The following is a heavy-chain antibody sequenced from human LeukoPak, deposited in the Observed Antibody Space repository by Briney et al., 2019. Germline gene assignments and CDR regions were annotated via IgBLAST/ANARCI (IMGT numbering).Heavy chain of an antibody. CDR2: ISGSGGST. J-gene: IGHJ4*02. Sequence: GGSLRLSCAASGFTFSSYGMHWVRQAPGKGLEWVSAISGSGGSTYYADSVKGRFTISRDNSKNTLYLQMNSLRAEDTAVYYCANDGLNYYDSSGYLAYWGQGTLVTVSS. CDR1: GFTFSSYG. CDR3: ANDGLNYYDSSGYLAY. V-gene: IGHV3-23*01. D-gene: IGHD3-22*01.